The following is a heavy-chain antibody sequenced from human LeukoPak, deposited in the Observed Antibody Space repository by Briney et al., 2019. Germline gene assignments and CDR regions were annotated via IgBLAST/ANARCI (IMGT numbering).Heavy chain of an antibody. V-gene: IGHV3-48*03. CDR3: TPRYGSGSFDY. CDR1: GFTFSRYE. CDR2: ISSSGSTI. Sequence: QTGGSLRLSCAASGFTFSRYEMNWVRQAPGKGLEWVSYISSSGSTIYYADSVKGRFTISRDNAKNSLYLQMNSLRAEDTAVYYCTPRYGSGSFDYWGQGTLVTVSS. J-gene: IGHJ4*02. D-gene: IGHD3-10*01.